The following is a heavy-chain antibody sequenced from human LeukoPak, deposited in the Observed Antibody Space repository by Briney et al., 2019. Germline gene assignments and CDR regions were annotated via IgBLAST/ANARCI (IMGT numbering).Heavy chain of an antibody. CDR3: ARVPQIGYCSSTSCSEGYWFDP. V-gene: IGHV3-23*01. D-gene: IGHD2-2*01. CDR2: ISGSGGST. CDR1: GFTFSSYA. J-gene: IGHJ5*02. Sequence: GGSLRLSCAASGFTFSSYAMSWVRQAPGKGLEWVSAISGSGGSTYYADSVKGRFTISRDNSKNTLYLQMNSLRSDDTAVYYCARVPQIGYCSSTSCSEGYWFDPWGQGTLVTVSS.